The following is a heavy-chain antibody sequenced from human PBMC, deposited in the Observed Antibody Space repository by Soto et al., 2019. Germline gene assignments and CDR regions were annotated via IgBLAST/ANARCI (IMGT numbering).Heavy chain of an antibody. Sequence: QVQLVQSGAEVKKPGASVKVSCKASGYTFTSYNVHWVRQAPGQGLEWMSIINPSSGATNYAQKFQGRVTMTRDTSTSTVYMELSSLRSEDTAVYYCARGSAGLDPWGQGTLVTVSS. CDR2: INPSSGAT. D-gene: IGHD3-10*01. CDR1: GYTFTSYN. V-gene: IGHV1-46*01. J-gene: IGHJ5*02. CDR3: ARGSAGLDP.